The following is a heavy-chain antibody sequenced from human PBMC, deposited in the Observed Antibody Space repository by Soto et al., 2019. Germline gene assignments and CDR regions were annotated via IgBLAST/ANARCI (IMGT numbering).Heavy chain of an antibody. J-gene: IGHJ4*02. CDR2: IYGGGNGP. CDR3: AKMEGMDPWVHSFDY. V-gene: IGHV3-23*01. D-gene: IGHD2-2*03. CDR1: GFTFSDFA. Sequence: EVQVLESGGGLVQPGGSLRLSCAATGFTFSDFAMSWVRQAPGKGLEWVSRIYGGGNGPHYADSVKGRVTISRDNSKNTLYLQMNSLRAEDTAVFYCAKMEGMDPWVHSFDYWGQGTLVTVSS.